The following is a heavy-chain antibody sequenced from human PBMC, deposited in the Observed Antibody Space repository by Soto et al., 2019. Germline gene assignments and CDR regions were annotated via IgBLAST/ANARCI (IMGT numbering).Heavy chain of an antibody. CDR2: TYYRSKWYN. CDR3: AREVAVAGPSRDAFDI. D-gene: IGHD6-19*01. Sequence: SQTLSLTCAISGDSVSSNSAAWNWIRQSPSRGLEWLGRTYYRSKWYNDYAVSVKSRITINPDTSKNQLSLQLNSVTPEDTAVYYCAREVAVAGPSRDAFDIWGQGTMVTV. V-gene: IGHV6-1*01. CDR1: GDSVSSNSAA. J-gene: IGHJ3*02.